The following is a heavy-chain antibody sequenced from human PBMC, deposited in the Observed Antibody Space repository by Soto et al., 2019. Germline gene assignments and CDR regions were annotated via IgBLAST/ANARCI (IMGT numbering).Heavy chain of an antibody. V-gene: IGHV6-1*01. J-gene: IGHJ4*02. CDR2: TYYRSKWYN. Sequence: SQTLSLTCAISGDSVSSNSAAWNWIRQSPSRGLEWLGRTYYRSKWYNDYAVSVKSRITINPDTSKNQFSLQLNSVTPEDTAVYYCAREQVERYSSGWYGNFDYWGQGTLVTVSS. CDR3: AREQVERYSSGWYGNFDY. D-gene: IGHD6-19*01. CDR1: GDSVSSNSAA.